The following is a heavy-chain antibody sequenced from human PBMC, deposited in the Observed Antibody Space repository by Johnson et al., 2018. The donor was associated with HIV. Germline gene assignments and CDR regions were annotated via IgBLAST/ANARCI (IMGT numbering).Heavy chain of an antibody. J-gene: IGHJ3*02. CDR1: GFTCDAYG. V-gene: IGHV3-20*04. Sequence: MLLVESGGGVVRPGGSLRLSCAASGFTCDAYGLSWVRQAPGKGLEGVSGMNWNGGSTGYADSLKGRLTISSDNAKNSLYLQMNSLRAEDTAVYYCATEGGTGAFDIWGQGTMVTVSS. CDR2: MNWNGGST. D-gene: IGHD2-15*01. CDR3: ATEGGTGAFDI.